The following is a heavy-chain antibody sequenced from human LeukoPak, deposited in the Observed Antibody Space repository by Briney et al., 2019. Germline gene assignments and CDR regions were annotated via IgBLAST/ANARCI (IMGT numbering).Heavy chain of an antibody. J-gene: IGHJ3*02. V-gene: IGHV5-51*01. CDR1: GYSFTSYW. CDR3: ARQLAETYAFDI. CDR2: SYPGDSDT. Sequence: GEPLKISCKGSGYSFTSYWICWGRQMPGKGLEGRVVSYPGDSDTKYSPSFQGQVTISADKSITPCFLQWSSLKASDTAMYYCARQLAETYAFDICGQGTMVTVSS.